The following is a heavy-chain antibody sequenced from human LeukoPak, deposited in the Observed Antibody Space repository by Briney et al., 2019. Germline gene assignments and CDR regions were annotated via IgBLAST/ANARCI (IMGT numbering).Heavy chain of an antibody. CDR2: ISSSSSYI. D-gene: IGHD3-3*01. CDR3: ARTIFGVVTLLYYFDY. Sequence: GGSPRLSCAASGFTFSSYSMNWVRQAPGKGLEWVLSISSSSSYIYYADSVKGRFTISRDNAKNSLYLQMNSLRAEDTAVYYCARTIFGVVTLLYYFDYWGQGTLVTVSS. V-gene: IGHV3-21*01. CDR1: GFTFSSYS. J-gene: IGHJ4*02.